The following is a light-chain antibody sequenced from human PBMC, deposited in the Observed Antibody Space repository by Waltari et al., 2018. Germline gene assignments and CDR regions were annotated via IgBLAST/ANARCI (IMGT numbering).Light chain of an antibody. Sequence: EIVLTQSPATLSLSPGERATLSCRASQSVSNFLAWYQQKPGQAPRLLIYHASNRATGIPARFSGRGSGADVALTISSLAPGDSAIYYCQQRANWPPLTFGGGTRVEI. V-gene: IGKV3-11*01. CDR1: QSVSNF. CDR2: HAS. J-gene: IGKJ4*01. CDR3: QQRANWPPLT.